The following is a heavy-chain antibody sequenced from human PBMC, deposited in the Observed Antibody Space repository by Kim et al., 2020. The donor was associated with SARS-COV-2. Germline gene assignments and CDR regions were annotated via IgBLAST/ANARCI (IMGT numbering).Heavy chain of an antibody. CDR1: GGSIHTTSYY. D-gene: IGHD4-17*01. Sequence: SETLSLTCTVSGGSIHTTSYYWGWIRQPPGKGLEWIGNISYSGNTYYNPSLKSRVTISIDTSKNQFSLNLSSVTAADTAVYYCVRRKGNGDQLDSWGQG. CDR2: ISYSGNT. J-gene: IGHJ4*02. CDR3: VRRKGNGDQLDS. V-gene: IGHV4-39*01.